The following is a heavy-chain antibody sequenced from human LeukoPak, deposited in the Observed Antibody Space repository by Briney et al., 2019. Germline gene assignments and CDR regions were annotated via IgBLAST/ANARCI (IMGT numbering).Heavy chain of an antibody. V-gene: IGHV4-34*01. CDR1: VGSFSDYS. Sequence: SETLSLTCAVYVGSFSDYSWSWIRQPPGKGLEWIGEINHSGIANYNPSLKSRVTISVDPSKNQFSLKVTYVTAADTAVYYCARVGFDLWGSGTLVTVSS. CDR3: ARVGFDL. J-gene: IGHJ2*01. CDR2: INHSGIA.